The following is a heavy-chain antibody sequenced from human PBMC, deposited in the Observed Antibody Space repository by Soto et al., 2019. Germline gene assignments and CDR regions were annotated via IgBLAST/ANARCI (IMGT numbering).Heavy chain of an antibody. CDR3: AKDAYRMESPGY. CDR1: GFTFSSYG. J-gene: IGHJ1*01. CDR2: ISYDGSNK. D-gene: IGHD1-1*01. V-gene: IGHV3-30*18. Sequence: GGSLRLSCAASGFTFSSYGIHWVRQAPGKGLEWVAVISYDGSNKYYADSVKGRFTISRDNSKNTLYLQMNSLRAEDTAVYYCAKDAYRMESPGYWGRGTLVTVSS.